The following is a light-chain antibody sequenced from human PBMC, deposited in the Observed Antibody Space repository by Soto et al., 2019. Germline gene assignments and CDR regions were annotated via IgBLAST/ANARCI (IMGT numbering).Light chain of an antibody. J-gene: IGKJ4*01. V-gene: IGKV1-39*01. CDR3: QQSYSTPHT. Sequence: DIQMTQSPSSLSASVGDRVTITCRASQSISSYLNWYQQKPGKAPKLLIYAASSLQSGVPSRFSRSGSGTDFTLTISSLQPEDFATYYCQQSYSTPHTFGGVTKVEIK. CDR1: QSISSY. CDR2: AAS.